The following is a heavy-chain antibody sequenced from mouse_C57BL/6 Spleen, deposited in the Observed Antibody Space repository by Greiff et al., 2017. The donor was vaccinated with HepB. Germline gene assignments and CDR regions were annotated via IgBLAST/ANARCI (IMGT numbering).Heavy chain of an antibody. CDR2: IYPGDGDT. J-gene: IGHJ2*01. D-gene: IGHD1-1*01. CDR1: GYAFSSYW. CDR3: ARSQVPATTVVATNYLDY. Sequence: QVHVKQSGAELVKPGASVKISCKASGYAFSSYWMNWVKQRPGKGLEWIGQIYPGDGDTNYNGKFKGKATLTADKSSSTAYMQLSSLTSEDSAVYFYARSQVPATTVVATNYLDYWGQGTTLTVSS. V-gene: IGHV1-80*01.